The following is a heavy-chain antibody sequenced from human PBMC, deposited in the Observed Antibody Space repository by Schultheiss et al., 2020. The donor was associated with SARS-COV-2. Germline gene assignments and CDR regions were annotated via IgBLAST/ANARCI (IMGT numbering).Heavy chain of an antibody. CDR1: GYTFTSYD. D-gene: IGHD6-19*01. J-gene: IGHJ4*02. CDR2: MNPNSGGT. CDR3: ATSGSGWYGMFDY. Sequence: ASVKVSCKASGYTFTSYDINWVRQGAGQGLEWMGWMNPNSGGTNYAQKFQGRVTMTRDTSISTAYMELSRLRSDDTAVYYCATSGSGWYGMFDYWGQGTLVTVSS. V-gene: IGHV1-2*02.